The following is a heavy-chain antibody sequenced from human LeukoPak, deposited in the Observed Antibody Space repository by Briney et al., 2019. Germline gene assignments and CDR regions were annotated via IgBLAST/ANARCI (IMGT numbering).Heavy chain of an antibody. D-gene: IGHD4-11*01. CDR1: GFAFSNYW. CDR3: ARDRGYSNFDY. V-gene: IGHV3-7*01. Sequence: GGSLRLSCAASGFAFSNYWMSWVRQAPGKGLEWVANMNEDGSEKNYVDSVKGRFTISRDNAQDSLYLQMNSLRAEDTAVYYCARDRGYSNFDYWGQGTLVTASS. CDR2: MNEDGSEK. J-gene: IGHJ4*02.